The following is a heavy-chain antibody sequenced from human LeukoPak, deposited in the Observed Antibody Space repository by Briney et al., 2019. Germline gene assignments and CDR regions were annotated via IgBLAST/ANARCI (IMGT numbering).Heavy chain of an antibody. CDR3: AREDGSYYRYYFGY. Sequence: SETLSLTCAVYGGSFSGYYWSWIRQPPGKGLEWIGEINHSGSTNYNPSLKSRVTISVDTSKNQFSLKLSSVTAADTAVYYCAREDGSYYRYYFGYWGQGTLVTVSS. J-gene: IGHJ4*02. CDR1: GGSFSGYY. D-gene: IGHD3-10*01. CDR2: INHSGST. V-gene: IGHV4-34*01.